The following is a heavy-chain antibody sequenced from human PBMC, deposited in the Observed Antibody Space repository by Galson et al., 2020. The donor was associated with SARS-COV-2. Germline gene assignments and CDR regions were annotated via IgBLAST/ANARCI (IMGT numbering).Heavy chain of an antibody. CDR1: GGSFSDFY. CDR3: ARSRQDFTMVLVASTVYCCYMDV. V-gene: IGHV4-34*01. J-gene: IGHJ6*03. CDR2: INHSGST. D-gene: IGHD3-10*01. Sequence: SATLSLTCAVSGGSFSDFYWSWIRQPPGKGLEWVGEINHSGSTKDNPSPQSRVTISLDTSTDQFSLQLTSVTAADTAAYYCARSRQDFTMVLVASTVYCCYMDVWGKGTTVTISS.